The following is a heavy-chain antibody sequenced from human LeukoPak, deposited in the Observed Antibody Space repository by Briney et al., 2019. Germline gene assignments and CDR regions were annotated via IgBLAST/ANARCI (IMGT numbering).Heavy chain of an antibody. CDR1: GFTFGDYA. V-gene: IGHV3-49*03. Sequence: GESLRLSCTASGFTFGDYAMSWFRMAPGRGLEWVGFIRSKAYGGTTEYAASVKRRFTISRDDSKSISYLQMNSLKTEDTAVYYCTRVRIAARRYYYYGMDVWGQGTTVTVSS. J-gene: IGHJ6*02. CDR3: TRVRIAARRYYYYGMDV. CDR2: IRSKAYGGTT. D-gene: IGHD6-6*01.